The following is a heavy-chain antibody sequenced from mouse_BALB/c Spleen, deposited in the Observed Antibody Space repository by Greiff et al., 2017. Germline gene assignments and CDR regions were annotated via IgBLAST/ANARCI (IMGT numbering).Heavy chain of an antibody. J-gene: IGHJ4*01. CDR3: ARHYSSRAMDY. CDR1: GFAFSSYD. CDR2: ISSGGGST. D-gene: IGHD1-1*01. V-gene: IGHV5-12-1*01. Sequence: EVQGVESGGGLVKPGGSLKLSCAASGFAFSSYDMSWVRQTPEKRLEWVAYISSGGGSTYYPDTVKGRFTISRDNAKNTLYLQMSSLKSEDTAMYYCARHYSSRAMDYWGQGTSVTVSS.